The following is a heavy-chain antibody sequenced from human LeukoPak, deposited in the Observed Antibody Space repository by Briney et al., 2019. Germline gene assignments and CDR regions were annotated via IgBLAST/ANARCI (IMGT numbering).Heavy chain of an antibody. CDR1: GFTFSSYA. D-gene: IGHD6-19*01. V-gene: IGHV3-30*18. Sequence: SGGSLRLSCAVPGFTFSSYAMNWVRQAPGKGLEWVAVISYDGSNKYYADSVKGRFTISRDNSKNTLYLQMNSLRAEDTAVYYCAKDVGCDIWGQGTLVTVSS. CDR3: AKDVGCDI. CDR2: ISYDGSNK. J-gene: IGHJ4*02.